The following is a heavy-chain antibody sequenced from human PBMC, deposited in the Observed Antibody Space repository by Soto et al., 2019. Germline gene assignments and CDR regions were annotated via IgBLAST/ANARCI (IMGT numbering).Heavy chain of an antibody. CDR2: VKSDGST. CDR1: GFTSSTYW. V-gene: IGHV3-74*01. Sequence: PGGTLRLSCAASGFTSSTYWMHWVRQIPGKGLEWVSRVKSDGSTYYADPVKGRFTISRDNAWNTVYLQMNRLRAEDTALYYCARGLKNYYGMDVWGQGTTVTVSS. J-gene: IGHJ6*02. CDR3: ARGLKNYYGMDV.